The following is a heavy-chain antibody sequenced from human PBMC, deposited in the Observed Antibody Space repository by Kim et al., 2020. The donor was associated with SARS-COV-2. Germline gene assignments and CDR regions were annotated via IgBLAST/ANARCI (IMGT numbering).Heavy chain of an antibody. J-gene: IGHJ3*02. CDR3: ARDAVGFLLGRNDAFDI. Sequence: VKGRFTISRDNSKNTLYLQMNSLRAEDTAVYYCARDAVGFLLGRNDAFDIWGQGTMVTVSS. V-gene: IGHV3-30*07. D-gene: IGHD3-3*01.